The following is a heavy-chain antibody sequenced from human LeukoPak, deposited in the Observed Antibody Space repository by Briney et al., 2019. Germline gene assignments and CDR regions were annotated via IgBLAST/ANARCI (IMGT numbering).Heavy chain of an antibody. CDR2: IYPNSGGT. Sequence: ASVKLSCNASGYTFTDYYIHWVRQAHGQWLEWMGSIYPNSGGTNYAQNFPGRVTMTRDTSISTAYMGLSRLRSDDTAVYFCARGRSHSYLDSRGKGPLVTVSS. CDR1: GYTFTDYY. V-gene: IGHV1-2*02. J-gene: IGHJ4*02. CDR3: ARGRSHSYLDS.